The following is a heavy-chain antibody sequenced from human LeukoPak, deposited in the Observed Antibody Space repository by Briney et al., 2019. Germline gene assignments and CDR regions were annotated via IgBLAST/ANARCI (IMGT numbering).Heavy chain of an antibody. CDR3: ARRSPITMVRGVTYYFDY. CDR2: IYTSGST. Sequence: SETLSLTCTVSGGSISSGSYYWSWIRQPAGKGLEWIGRIYTSGSTNYNPSLKSRVTISVDTSKNQFSLKLSSVTAADTAVYYCARRSPITMVRGVTYYFDYWGQGTLVTVSS. J-gene: IGHJ4*02. CDR1: GGSISSGSYY. V-gene: IGHV4-61*02. D-gene: IGHD3-10*01.